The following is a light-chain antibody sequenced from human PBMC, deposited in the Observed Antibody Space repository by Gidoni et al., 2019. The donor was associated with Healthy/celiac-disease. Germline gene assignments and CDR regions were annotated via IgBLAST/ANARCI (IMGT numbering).Light chain of an antibody. V-gene: IGKV1-9*01. Sequence: IHLIKSPSSRSASVGDRVTLTCRSSQGISSYVAWYQQKPGKAPKLLIYAASTLQSGVPSRFSGSGSGTDFTLTISSLQPEDFATYYCQQLNSYPRTFGPGTKVDIK. CDR2: AAS. J-gene: IGKJ3*01. CDR3: QQLNSYPRT. CDR1: QGISSY.